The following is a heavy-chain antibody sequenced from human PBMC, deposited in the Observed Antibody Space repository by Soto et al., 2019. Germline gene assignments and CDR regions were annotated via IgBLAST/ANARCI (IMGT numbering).Heavy chain of an antibody. Sequence: PSETLSLTCAVFGGSFSDYYWGWIRQPPGKGLEWIGEINHSGSTNYNPSLKSRVTISVDTSKNQFSLKLSSVTAADTAVYYCARDYYDPLTGNIVCFDYWGQGILVTVSS. CDR1: GGSFSDYY. D-gene: IGHD3-9*01. CDR2: INHSGST. CDR3: ARDYYDPLTGNIVCFDY. V-gene: IGHV4-34*01. J-gene: IGHJ4*02.